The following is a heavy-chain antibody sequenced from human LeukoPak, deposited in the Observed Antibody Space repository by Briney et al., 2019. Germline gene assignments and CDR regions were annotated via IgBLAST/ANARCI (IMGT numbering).Heavy chain of an antibody. CDR1: GYSISSGYY. CDR3: ARELYYDSIDWFDP. Sequence: PSETLSLTCTVSGYSISSGYYWGWIRQPPGKGLEWIGSIYHSGSTYYNPSLKSRVTISVDTSKNQFSLKLSSVTAADTAVYYCARELYYDSIDWFDPWGQGTLVTVSS. D-gene: IGHD3-22*01. CDR2: IYHSGST. V-gene: IGHV4-38-2*02. J-gene: IGHJ5*02.